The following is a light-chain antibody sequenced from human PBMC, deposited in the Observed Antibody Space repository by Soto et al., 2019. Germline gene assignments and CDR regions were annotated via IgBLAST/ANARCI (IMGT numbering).Light chain of an antibody. J-gene: IGLJ2*01. CDR2: GNS. V-gene: IGLV1-40*01. Sequence: QSVLTQPPSVSGAPGQRVTISCTGSSSNIGAGYDVHWYQQLPGTAPKLLIYGNSNRPSGVPDRFSGSKSDTSASLAITGLQAEDEAEYYCQSYDSSLSGVVFGGGTKLTVL. CDR1: SSNIGAGYD. CDR3: QSYDSSLSGVV.